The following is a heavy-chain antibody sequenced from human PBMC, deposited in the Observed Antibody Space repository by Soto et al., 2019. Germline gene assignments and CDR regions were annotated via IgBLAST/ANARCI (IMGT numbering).Heavy chain of an antibody. CDR1: GGSISSYY. CDR2: IYYSGST. Sequence: SSETLSLTCTVSGGSISSYYWSWIRQPPGKGLEWIGYIYYSGSTNYNPSLKSRVTISVDMSKNQFSLKLSSVTAADTAVYYCARDGGYYYGSGTRYHGGMDVWGQGTTVTVSS. V-gene: IGHV4-59*01. J-gene: IGHJ6*02. CDR3: ARDGGYYYGSGTRYHGGMDV. D-gene: IGHD3-10*01.